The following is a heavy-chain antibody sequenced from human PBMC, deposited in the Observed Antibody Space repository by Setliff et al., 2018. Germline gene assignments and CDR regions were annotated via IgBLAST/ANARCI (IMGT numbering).Heavy chain of an antibody. V-gene: IGHV3-48*01. CDR3: ARLALTGYDSSGYYYALDYYYYMDV. CDR2: ISTSSSTI. D-gene: IGHD3-22*01. Sequence: SLRLSCVASGFTFSSHCMTWVRLAPGKGLEWISYISTSSSTIYYADSVKGRFTIPRDNANHTLYLQMNSLRADDTAVYYCARLALTGYDSSGYYYALDYYYYMDVWGKGTTVTVSS. CDR1: GFTFSSHC. J-gene: IGHJ6*03.